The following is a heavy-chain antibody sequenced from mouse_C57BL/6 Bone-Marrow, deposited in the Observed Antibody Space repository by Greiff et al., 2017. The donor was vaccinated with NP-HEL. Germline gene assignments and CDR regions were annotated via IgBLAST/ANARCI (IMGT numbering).Heavy chain of an antibody. J-gene: IGHJ4*01. Sequence: EVMLVESGGGLVKPGGSLKLSCAASGFTFSDYGMHWVRQAPEKGLVWVAYISCGSSTIYYAATVKGRFTIPRDNAKNTLFLQMTSLRSEDTAMYYGARRYRGLYYYAMDDWGQGTSVTVSS. CDR1: GFTFSDYG. CDR2: ISCGSSTI. D-gene: IGHD2-12*01. CDR3: ARRYRGLYYYAMDD. V-gene: IGHV5-17*01.